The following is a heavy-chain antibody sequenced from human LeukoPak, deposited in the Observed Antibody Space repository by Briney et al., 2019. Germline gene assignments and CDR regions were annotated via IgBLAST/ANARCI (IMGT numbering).Heavy chain of an antibody. CDR3: ASADYYDSSGYLNFRDY. CDR2: MNPNSGNT. J-gene: IGHJ4*02. CDR1: GYTFTSYD. V-gene: IGHV1-8*01. D-gene: IGHD3-22*01. Sequence: GASVKVSCKASGYTFTSYDINWVRQATGQGLEWMGWMNPNSGNTGYAQKFQGRVTMTRNTSISTAYMELSSLRSEDTAVYYCASADYYDSSGYLNFRDYWGQGTLVTVSS.